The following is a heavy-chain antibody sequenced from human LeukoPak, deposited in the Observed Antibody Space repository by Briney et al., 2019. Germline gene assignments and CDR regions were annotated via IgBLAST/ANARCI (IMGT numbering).Heavy chain of an antibody. Sequence: GGSLRLSCVASGFIFSSYWMRWVRQDPRKGLVWVSRINGDGRNINYADSVRGRFTISRDNAKNTLYLQMNSLRAEDTAVYYCAREGRNWGSFDYWGQGTLVTVSS. D-gene: IGHD7-27*01. CDR3: AREGRNWGSFDY. J-gene: IGHJ4*02. V-gene: IGHV3-74*01. CDR1: GFIFSSYW. CDR2: INGDGRNI.